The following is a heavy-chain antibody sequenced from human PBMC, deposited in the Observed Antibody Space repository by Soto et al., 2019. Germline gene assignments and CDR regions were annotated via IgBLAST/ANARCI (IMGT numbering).Heavy chain of an antibody. CDR1: GYTFTSYG. Sequence: ASVKVSCKASGYTFTSYGISWVRQAPGQGLEWMGWISAYNGNTNYAQKLQGRVTMTTHTSTSTAYMELGRLRPDEPAVYYCAREETSYQMVYATELINWFDPWGQGTLVTVSS. V-gene: IGHV1-18*01. CDR2: ISAYNGNT. D-gene: IGHD2-8*01. J-gene: IGHJ5*02. CDR3: AREETSYQMVYATELINWFDP.